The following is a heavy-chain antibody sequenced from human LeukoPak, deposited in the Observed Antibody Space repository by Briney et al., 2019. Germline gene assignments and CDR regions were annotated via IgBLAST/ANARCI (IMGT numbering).Heavy chain of an antibody. CDR1: GFTFSSNW. CDR2: IKPDGSAE. D-gene: IGHD6-13*01. V-gene: IGHV3-7*01. CDR3: ARANNSSWHN. J-gene: IGHJ4*02. Sequence: GGSLRLSCATSGFTFSSNWMRWVRHAPGRGLDWVANIKPDGSAEYYAASVKGRFTVSRDNAKNSLYLQMNSLRVEDTAVYYCARANNSSWHNWGQGTLVTVSP.